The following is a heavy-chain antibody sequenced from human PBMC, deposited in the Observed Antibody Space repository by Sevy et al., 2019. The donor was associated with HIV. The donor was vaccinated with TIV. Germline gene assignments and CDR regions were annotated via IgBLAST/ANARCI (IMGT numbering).Heavy chain of an antibody. CDR3: ARDRGEILSSAFDY. CDR1: GFTFSDYR. CDR2: ISYDGRNNK. V-gene: IGHV3-30*04. D-gene: IGHD3-16*01. Sequence: GGSLRLSCAASGFTFSDYRMLWVRQAPGKGLEWVAVISYDGRNNKYNADSVKGRFTISRDNSKNTVYLQMNSLRAEDTAIYYCARDRGEILSSAFDYWGQGTLVTVSS. J-gene: IGHJ4*02.